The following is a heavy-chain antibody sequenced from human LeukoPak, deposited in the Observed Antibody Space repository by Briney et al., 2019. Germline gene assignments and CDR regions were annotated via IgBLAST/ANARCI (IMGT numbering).Heavy chain of an antibody. V-gene: IGHV3-33*01. CDR1: GFTFSSYG. Sequence: GGSLRLSCAASGFTFSSYGMHWVRQAPGKGLEGVAVIWYDGSNKYYADSVKGRFTISRDNSKNTLYLQMNSLRAEDTAVYYCARSRWLLDDAFDIWGQGTMVTVSS. CDR2: IWYDGSNK. J-gene: IGHJ3*02. CDR3: ARSRWLLDDAFDI. D-gene: IGHD3-22*01.